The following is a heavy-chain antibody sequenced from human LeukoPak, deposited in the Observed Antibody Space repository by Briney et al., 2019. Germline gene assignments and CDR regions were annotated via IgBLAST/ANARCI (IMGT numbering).Heavy chain of an antibody. Sequence: PGGSLRLSCAASGFTFSNAWMSWVRQAPGKGLEWVGRIKSKTDGGTTDYAAPVKGRFTISRDDSKNTLYLQMNSLKTEDTAVYYCTTRTGSSILWWAFDYWGQGTLVTVSS. J-gene: IGHJ4*02. CDR1: GFTFSNAW. CDR2: IKSKTDGGTT. CDR3: TTRTGSSILWWAFDY. D-gene: IGHD2-21*01. V-gene: IGHV3-15*01.